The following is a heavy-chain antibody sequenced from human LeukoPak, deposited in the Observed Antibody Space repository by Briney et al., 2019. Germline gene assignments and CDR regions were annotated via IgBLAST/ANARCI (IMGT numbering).Heavy chain of an antibody. CDR1: GYTFTNYY. CDR3: ARAGAGLIAAAKFDY. CDR2: INPSGGST. Sequence: GASVKVSCKASGYTFTNYYIHWVRQAPGQGLECMGIINPSGGSTSYAQKFQGRVTMTRDTSISTAYMELSRLRSDDTAVYYCARAGAGLIAAAKFDYWGQGTLVTVSS. D-gene: IGHD6-13*01. J-gene: IGHJ4*02. V-gene: IGHV1-46*01.